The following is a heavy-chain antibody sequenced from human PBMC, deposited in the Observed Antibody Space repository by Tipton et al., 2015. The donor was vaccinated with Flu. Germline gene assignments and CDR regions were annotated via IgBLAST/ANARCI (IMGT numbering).Heavy chain of an antibody. J-gene: IGHJ4*02. CDR3: TRDFPGITGTPDFDY. CDR2: IRSKAYGGTT. D-gene: IGHD1-20*01. CDR1: GFTFGDYA. Sequence: SLRLSCTASGFTFGDYAMSWVRQAPGKGLEWVGFIRSKAYGGTTEYAASVKGRFTISRDDSKSIAYLQMNSLKTEDTAVYYCTRDFPGITGTPDFDYWGQGTLVTVSS. V-gene: IGHV3-49*04.